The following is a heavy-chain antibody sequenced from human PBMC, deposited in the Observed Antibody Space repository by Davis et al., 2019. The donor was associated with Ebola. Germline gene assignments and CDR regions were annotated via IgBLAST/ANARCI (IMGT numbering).Heavy chain of an antibody. D-gene: IGHD2-15*01. Sequence: SETLSLTCAVYGASFSGYYWSWISQPPGKGLEWIGEINHSGSTNYNPSLKSRVTISLATSKNQFSLKLSSVTAADTAVYYCARGGIVVVVAPTLYYGMDVWGQGTTVTVSS. CDR3: ARGGIVVVVAPTLYYGMDV. CDR1: GASFSGYY. J-gene: IGHJ6*02. V-gene: IGHV4-34*01. CDR2: INHSGST.